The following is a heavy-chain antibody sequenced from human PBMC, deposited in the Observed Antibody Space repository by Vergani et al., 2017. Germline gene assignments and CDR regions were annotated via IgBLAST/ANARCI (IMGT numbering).Heavy chain of an antibody. CDR2: ISGSGGST. CDR1: GFTFSSYA. Sequence: EVQLLESGGGLVQPGGSLRLSCAASGFTFSSYAMSWVRQAPGKGLEWVSAISGSGGSTYYADSVKGRFTISRDNSKNTLYLQMNSLRAEDTVVYYCAKDRNWGLVPKSEFDYWGQGTLVTVSS. CDR3: AKDRNWGLVPKSEFDY. J-gene: IGHJ4*02. V-gene: IGHV3-23*01. D-gene: IGHD7-27*01.